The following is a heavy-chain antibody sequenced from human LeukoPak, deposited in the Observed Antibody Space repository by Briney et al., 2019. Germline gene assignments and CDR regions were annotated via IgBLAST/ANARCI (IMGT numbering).Heavy chain of an antibody. CDR1: GFTFSSFD. V-gene: IGHV3-13*01. Sequence: GGSLRLSCAASGFTFSSFDMHWVRQPTGQGLEWGSTIGTASDTYYPGSVEGRFTLSRDNAKNSLYLQMNSLTAGDTAVYYCARGPPRGKYYYMDVWGKGTTVTVSS. J-gene: IGHJ6*03. CDR3: ARGPPRGKYYYMDV. D-gene: IGHD1-1*01. CDR2: IGTASDT.